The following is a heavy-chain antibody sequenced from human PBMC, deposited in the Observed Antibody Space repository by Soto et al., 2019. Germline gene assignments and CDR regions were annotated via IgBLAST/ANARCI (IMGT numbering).Heavy chain of an antibody. J-gene: IGHJ3*02. CDR1: GVTVSKTL. Sequence: PGWSLRLACAACGVTVSKTLMAGARQAPGKGLEWVAHIKQDGTETKYVDSVRGRFTISRDNAKNSLYLQMNSLGAEDTAVYYCARDRGYKAFDIWGQGPMVTVSS. CDR3: ARDRGYKAFDI. D-gene: IGHD5-12*01. CDR2: IKQDGTET. V-gene: IGHV3-7*01.